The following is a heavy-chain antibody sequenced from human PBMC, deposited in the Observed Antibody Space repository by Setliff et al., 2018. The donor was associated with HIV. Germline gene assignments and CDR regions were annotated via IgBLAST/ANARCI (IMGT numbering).Heavy chain of an antibody. CDR1: GFTFGSWS. V-gene: IGHV3-21*06. D-gene: IGHD3-16*01. J-gene: IGHJ6*03. Sequence: PGGSLRLSCAAAGFTFGSWSMSWVRQAPGKGLEWVSSISSSSTYIYYADSVKGRFTISRDNAKNSLYLQMNSLRAEDTAVYYCARVGGPFYYHYYYMDVWGKGTTVTVSS. CDR2: ISSSSTYI. CDR3: ARVGGPFYYHYYYMDV.